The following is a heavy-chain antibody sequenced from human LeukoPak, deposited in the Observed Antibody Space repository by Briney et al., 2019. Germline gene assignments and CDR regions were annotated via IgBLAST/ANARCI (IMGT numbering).Heavy chain of an antibody. CDR3: ARVTCGGDCYSEYYFDY. D-gene: IGHD2-21*02. CDR2: ISAYNGNT. Sequence: ASVKVSCKASRYTFTSYGISWVRQAPGQGLEWMGWISAYNGNTNYAQKLQGRVTMTTDTSTSTAYMELRSLRSDDTAVYYCARVTCGGDCYSEYYFDYWGQGTLVTVSS. V-gene: IGHV1-18*01. J-gene: IGHJ4*02. CDR1: RYTFTSYG.